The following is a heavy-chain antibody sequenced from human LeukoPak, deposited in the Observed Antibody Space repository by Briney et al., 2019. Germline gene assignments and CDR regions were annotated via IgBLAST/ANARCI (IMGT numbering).Heavy chain of an antibody. CDR3: ARDRSGSYYTFDI. D-gene: IGHD1-26*01. Sequence: SETLSLTCSISDAYIGSSFWSWIRLPPGKGLEWIGSISYRGRTNCSPSLKSRATISMDTSKSQLSLVLTSVTAADTALYYCARDRSGSYYTFDIWGQGTMVTVSS. CDR2: ISYRGRT. CDR1: DAYIGSSF. V-gene: IGHV4-59*13. J-gene: IGHJ3*02.